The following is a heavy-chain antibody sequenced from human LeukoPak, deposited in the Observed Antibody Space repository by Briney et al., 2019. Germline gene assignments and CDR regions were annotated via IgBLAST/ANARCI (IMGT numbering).Heavy chain of an antibody. D-gene: IGHD2-8*01. V-gene: IGHV3-30*02. Sequence: GGSLRLSCAASGFTFSSYGMHWVRQAPGKGLEWVAFIRYGSNKYYADSVKGRFTISRDNSKNTLYLQMNSLRAEDTAVYYCAKDRCSNGIGCYYYYMDVWGKGTTVTISS. J-gene: IGHJ6*03. CDR1: GFTFSSYG. CDR2: IRYGSNK. CDR3: AKDRCSNGIGCYYYYMDV.